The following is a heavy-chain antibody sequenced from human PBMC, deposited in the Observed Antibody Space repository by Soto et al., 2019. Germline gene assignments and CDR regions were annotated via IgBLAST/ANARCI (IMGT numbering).Heavy chain of an antibody. CDR1: GYTFTSYG. CDR2: ISAYNGNT. J-gene: IGHJ6*02. D-gene: IGHD2-8*01. CDR3: ARVMGGCTNGVCYFGMDV. Sequence: ASVKVSCKASGYTFTSYGISWVRQAPGQGLEWMGWISAYNGNTNYAQKLQGRVTMTTDTSTSTAYMELRSLRSDDTAVYYCARVMGGCTNGVCYFGMDVWGQGTTVTVSS. V-gene: IGHV1-18*01.